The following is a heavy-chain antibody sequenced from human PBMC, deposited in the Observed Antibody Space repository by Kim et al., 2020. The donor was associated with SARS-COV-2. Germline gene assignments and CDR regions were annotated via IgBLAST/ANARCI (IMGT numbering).Heavy chain of an antibody. Sequence: SETLSLTCTVSGGSISSYYWSWIRQPPRKGLEWIGYIYHSGSTNYNPSLKTRVTISVDTSKNQFSLKLSSVTAADTAVYYCARHRFGGVIGDFDYWGQGTLVTVSS. D-gene: IGHD3-16*02. CDR1: GGSISSYY. J-gene: IGHJ4*02. CDR2: IYHSGST. V-gene: IGHV4-59*08. CDR3: ARHRFGGVIGDFDY.